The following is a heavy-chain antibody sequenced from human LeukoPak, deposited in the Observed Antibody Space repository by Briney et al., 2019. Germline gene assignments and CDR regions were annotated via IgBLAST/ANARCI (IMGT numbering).Heavy chain of an antibody. CDR3: ARVQGPIEIAAPSNYYYYYMDV. J-gene: IGHJ6*03. CDR1: GYTFTGYY. V-gene: IGHV1-2*02. Sequence: ASVKVSCKASGYTFTGYYMHWVRQAPGQGLEWMGWINPNSGGTNYAQKFQGRVTMTRDTSISTAYMELSSLRSEDTAVYYCARVQGPIEIAAPSNYYYYYMDVWGKGTTVTVSS. CDR2: INPNSGGT. D-gene: IGHD6-13*01.